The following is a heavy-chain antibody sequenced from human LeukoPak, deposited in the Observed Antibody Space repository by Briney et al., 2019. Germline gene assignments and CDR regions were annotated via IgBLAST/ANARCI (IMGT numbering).Heavy chain of an antibody. CDR1: GYSISSGSY. D-gene: IGHD1-26*01. CDR3: ARISPQWELDAFDI. J-gene: IGHJ3*02. Sequence: PSETLSLTCSVSGYSISSGSYWGWIRQPPGKGLEWIGSIYHSGSTYYNPSLKSRVTISVDTSKNQFSLKLNSVTAADTAVHYCARISPQWELDAFDIWGQGTMVTVSS. V-gene: IGHV4-38-2*01. CDR2: IYHSGST.